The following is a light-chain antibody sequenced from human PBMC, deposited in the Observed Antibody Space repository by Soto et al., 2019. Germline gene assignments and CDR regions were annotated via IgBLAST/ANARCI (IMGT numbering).Light chain of an antibody. J-gene: IGKJ5*01. CDR2: GSS. Sequence: IQMTQSPSSLSASVGDRVTVTCRTSQSINNHLNWYQQKPGEAPKLLIYGSSSLHYGVPSRFSGSGSGSAFTLTISSLQPEDSATYYCQQSFTAPITFGQGTRLEIK. CDR3: QQSFTAPIT. CDR1: QSINNH. V-gene: IGKV1-39*01.